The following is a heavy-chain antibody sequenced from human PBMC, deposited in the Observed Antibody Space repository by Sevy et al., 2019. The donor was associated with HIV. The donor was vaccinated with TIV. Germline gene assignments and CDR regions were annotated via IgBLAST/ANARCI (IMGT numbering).Heavy chain of an antibody. CDR1: RFTFSSYG. V-gene: IGHV3-33*01. CDR2: IWYDGTNK. J-gene: IGHJ4*02. Sequence: GGSLRLSCAASRFTFSSYGMHWVRQAPGKGLEWVAVIWYDGTNKEYADSVKGRFTISRDNSKNTLYLQMSSLRADDTAVYYCARERLAVAGIGYYFDYWGLGTLVTVSS. CDR3: ARERLAVAGIGYYFDY. D-gene: IGHD6-19*01.